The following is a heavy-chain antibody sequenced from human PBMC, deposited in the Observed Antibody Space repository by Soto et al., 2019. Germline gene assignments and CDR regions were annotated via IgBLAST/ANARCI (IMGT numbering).Heavy chain of an antibody. J-gene: IGHJ6*02. D-gene: IGHD3-10*01. Sequence: ASVKVSCKASGYTFTGYYMHWVRQAPGQGLEWMGWINPNSGGTNYAQKFQGRVTMTRDTSISTAYMELSRLRSDDTAVYYCAKDQKDYYGTEDYYYCGMDVWGQGTTVTVSS. CDR3: AKDQKDYYGTEDYYYCGMDV. CDR1: GYTFTGYY. V-gene: IGHV1-2*02. CDR2: INPNSGGT.